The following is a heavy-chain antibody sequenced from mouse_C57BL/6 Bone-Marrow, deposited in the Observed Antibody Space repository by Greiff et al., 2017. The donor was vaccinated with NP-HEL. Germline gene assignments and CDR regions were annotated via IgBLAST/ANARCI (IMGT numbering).Heavy chain of an antibody. V-gene: IGHV1-64*01. Sequence: QVQLKQPGAELVKPGASVKLSCKASGYTFTSYWMHWVKQRPGQGLEWIGMIHPTNGSTNYNEKFKSKATLTVDKSSSTAYMQLSSLTSEDSAVYYCAREVITMLVAPFDYWGQGTTLTVSS. D-gene: IGHD1-1*01. CDR2: IHPTNGST. CDR3: AREVITMLVAPFDY. J-gene: IGHJ2*01. CDR1: GYTFTSYW.